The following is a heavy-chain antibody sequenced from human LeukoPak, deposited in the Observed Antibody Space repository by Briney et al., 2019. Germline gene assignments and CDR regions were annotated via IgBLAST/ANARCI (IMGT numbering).Heavy chain of an antibody. CDR2: MNEDGSEK. CDR1: GFGLSNYW. Sequence: QSGGSLRLSCAASGFGLSNYWMSWVRQAPGKGLEWVANMNEDGSEKNYVDPVKGRFTISRDNAQDSLYLQMNSLRAEDTAVYYCARDRGYSNFDYWGQGTLLTVSS. D-gene: IGHD4-11*01. J-gene: IGHJ4*02. CDR3: ARDRGYSNFDY. V-gene: IGHV3-7*01.